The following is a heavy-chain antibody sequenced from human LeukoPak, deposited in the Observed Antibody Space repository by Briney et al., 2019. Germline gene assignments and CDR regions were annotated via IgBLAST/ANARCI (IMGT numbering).Heavy chain of an antibody. CDR1: GFSFDDYA. CDR3: AKDPLWRQLVLWYYFDY. CDR2: ISWNSDSI. V-gene: IGHV3-9*01. D-gene: IGHD6-13*01. J-gene: IGHJ4*02. Sequence: GGSLRLSCAASGFSFDDYAMHWVRQAPGKGLEWVSGISWNSDSIAYADSVRGRFTISRDNAKNSLYLQMNSLRAADTALYYCAKDPLWRQLVLWYYFDYWGQGTLVTVSS.